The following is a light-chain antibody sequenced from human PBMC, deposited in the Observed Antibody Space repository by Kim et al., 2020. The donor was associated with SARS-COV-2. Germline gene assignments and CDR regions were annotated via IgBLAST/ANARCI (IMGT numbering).Light chain of an antibody. CDR3: QTWGTGIWV. CDR1: SGHSSDA. J-gene: IGLJ3*02. CDR2: VNSDGSH. V-gene: IGLV4-69*01. Sequence: ASVKLTCTLSSGHSSDAIAWHQQQPEKGPRYLLKVNSDGSHSKGDGIPDRFSGSSSGAERYLTISSLQSEDEADYYCQTWGTGIWVFGGGTQLTVL.